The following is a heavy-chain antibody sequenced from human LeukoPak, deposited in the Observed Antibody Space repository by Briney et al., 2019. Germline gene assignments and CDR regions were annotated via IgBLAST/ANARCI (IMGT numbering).Heavy chain of an antibody. CDR1: GGSISSYY. J-gene: IGHJ5*02. Sequence: SETLSLTCTVSGGSISSYYWSWIRQPPGKGLEWIGYIYYSGSTNYNPSLKSRVTISVDTSKNQFSLKLSSVTAADTAVYYCARDGGIGIAARPRWFDPWGQGTLVTVSS. D-gene: IGHD6-6*01. V-gene: IGHV4-59*01. CDR3: ARDGGIGIAARPRWFDP. CDR2: IYYSGST.